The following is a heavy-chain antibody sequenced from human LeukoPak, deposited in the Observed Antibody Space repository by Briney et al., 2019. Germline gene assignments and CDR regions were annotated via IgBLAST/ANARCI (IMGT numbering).Heavy chain of an antibody. V-gene: IGHV3-23*01. D-gene: IGHD1-26*01. Sequence: GGSLRLSCAASGFTFSSYGMSWVRQAQGKGLEWVSAISGSGGSTYYADSVKGRFTISRDNSKNTLYLQMNSLRAEDTAVYYCAKDPSIVGAPRYFDYWGQGTLVTVSS. J-gene: IGHJ4*02. CDR2: ISGSGGST. CDR1: GFTFSSYG. CDR3: AKDPSIVGAPRYFDY.